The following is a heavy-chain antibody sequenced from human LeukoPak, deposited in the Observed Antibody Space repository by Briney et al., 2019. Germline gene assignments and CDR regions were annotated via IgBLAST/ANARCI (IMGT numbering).Heavy chain of an antibody. CDR2: VSANGGTT. CDR1: GFTFSDFY. Sequence: PGGSLRLSCAASGFTFSDFYMSWIRQAPGKGLEWVSAVSANGGTTHYADSVKGRFTTSRDNSKNTLYLQMNSLRAEDTAVYYCAKDNPYYYDSSGYYYPASFDYWGQGTLVTVSS. D-gene: IGHD3-22*01. V-gene: IGHV3-23*01. CDR3: AKDNPYYYDSSGYYYPASFDY. J-gene: IGHJ4*02.